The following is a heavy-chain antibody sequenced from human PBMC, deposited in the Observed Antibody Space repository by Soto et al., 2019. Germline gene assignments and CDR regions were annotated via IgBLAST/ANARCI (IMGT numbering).Heavy chain of an antibody. Sequence: SETLSLTCIVSAGSISSTTYYWGWIRQPPGKGLEWIGSIYYSGSPSYNPSLKSRVTISVDASKDQFSLRLSSVTAADTGVYYCARHRRSGTYCDGNDYWAQGALVPVSS. CDR3: ARHRRSGTYCDGNDY. D-gene: IGHD1-26*01. CDR2: IYYSGSP. CDR1: AGSISSTTYY. V-gene: IGHV4-39*01. J-gene: IGHJ4*02.